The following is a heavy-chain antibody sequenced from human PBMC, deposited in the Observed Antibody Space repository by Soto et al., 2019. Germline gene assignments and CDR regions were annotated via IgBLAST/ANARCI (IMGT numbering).Heavy chain of an antibody. V-gene: IGHV1-69*02. D-gene: IGHD1-26*01. J-gene: IGHJ4*02. Sequence: QVQLVQSGAEVKKPGSSVKVSFKASGGTFSSYTISWVRQAPGQGLEWMGRIIPILGIANYAQKFQGRVTITADKSTSTAYMELSSLRSEDTAVYYCARGAVGATTRGYWGQGTLVTVSS. CDR1: GGTFSSYT. CDR3: ARGAVGATTRGY. CDR2: IIPILGIA.